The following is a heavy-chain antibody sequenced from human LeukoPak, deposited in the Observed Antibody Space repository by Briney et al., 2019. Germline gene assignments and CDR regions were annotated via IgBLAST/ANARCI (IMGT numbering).Heavy chain of an antibody. J-gene: IGHJ6*02. CDR3: ARAKNADIVVVPAASPDYYYYGMDV. CDR1: GFIFNNNA. D-gene: IGHD2-2*01. Sequence: AGGSLRLSCAASGFIFNNNAIHWVRQAPGKGLEWVAVISFDGRDKHHADSVKGRFTISRDNAKNSLYLQMNSLRAEDTAVYYCARAKNADIVVVPAASPDYYYYGMDVWGQGTTVTVSS. V-gene: IGHV3-30*04. CDR2: ISFDGRDK.